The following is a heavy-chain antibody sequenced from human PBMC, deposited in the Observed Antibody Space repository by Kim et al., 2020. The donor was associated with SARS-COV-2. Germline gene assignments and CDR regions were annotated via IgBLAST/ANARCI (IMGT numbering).Heavy chain of an antibody. CDR3: ARQPYYYDSGSYYLFDY. J-gene: IGHJ4*02. V-gene: IGHV4-39*01. CDR2: IYYSGST. Sequence: SETLSLTCTVSGGSTSSSSYYWGWIRQPPGKGLEWIGSIYYSGSTYYNPSLKSRVTISVDTSKNQFSLKLSSVTAAETAVYYCARQPYYYDSGSYYLFDYWGQGTLVTVSS. CDR1: GGSTSSSSYY. D-gene: IGHD3-10*01.